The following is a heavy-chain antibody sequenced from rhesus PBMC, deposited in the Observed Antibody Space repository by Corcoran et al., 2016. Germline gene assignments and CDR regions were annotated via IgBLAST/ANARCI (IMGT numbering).Heavy chain of an antibody. D-gene: IGHD5-24*01. CDR1: GFTFSHHW. V-gene: IGHV3-16*02. CDR3: AKVGKKYYFDY. CDR2: IKNKADGGTA. Sequence: EVQLVESGGGLVQPGGSLGLSCTASGFTFSHHWLSWVRQAPGQGLDWVGRIKNKADGGTAAYADSVEGRFTISRDDSKNTLYLQMNSLRAEDTAVYYCAKVGKKYYFDYWGQGVLVTVSS. J-gene: IGHJ4*01.